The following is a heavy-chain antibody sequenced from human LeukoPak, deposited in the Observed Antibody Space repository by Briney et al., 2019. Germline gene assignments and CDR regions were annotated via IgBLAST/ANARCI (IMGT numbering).Heavy chain of an antibody. CDR2: ISRSSSAI. Sequence: GGSLRPSCAASGFTFSSYSMNWVRQAPGKGLEWVSYISRSSSAIYYADSVKGRFTISRDDGKNSLYLQMNSLRDGDTAVYFCARDSGTYSTQYWGQGTLVTVSS. D-gene: IGHD1-26*01. CDR3: ARDSGTYSTQY. J-gene: IGHJ4*02. V-gene: IGHV3-48*02. CDR1: GFTFSSYS.